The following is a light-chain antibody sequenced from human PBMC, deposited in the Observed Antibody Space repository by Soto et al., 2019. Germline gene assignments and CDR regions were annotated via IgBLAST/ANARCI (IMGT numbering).Light chain of an antibody. CDR3: CSYVGSSTSFV. V-gene: IGLV2-23*01. Sequence: QSALTQPASVSGSPGQSITISCSGTSSDVGNYNLVSWYQQHPGKAPKLMIYEGTKRPSGVSNRFSGSKSGNTASLTISGLQAEDEADYYCCSYVGSSTSFVFGTGTKVTVL. CDR2: EGT. J-gene: IGLJ1*01. CDR1: SSDVGNYNL.